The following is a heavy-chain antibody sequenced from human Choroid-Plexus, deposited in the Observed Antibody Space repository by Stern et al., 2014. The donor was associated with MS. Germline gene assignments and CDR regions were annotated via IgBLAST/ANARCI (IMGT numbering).Heavy chain of an antibody. CDR1: GFTFSRYW. CDR2: IRPDGSET. D-gene: IGHD3-3*01. J-gene: IGHJ5*02. Sequence: EVQLVESGGGLVRPGGSLTLSCVASGFTFSRYWMTWVRQAPGKGLDWVANIRPDGSETYYVDSVKARFPFSRDNAKNSLFLQMNSLRVEDTAVYYCARLLAFQFAPWGQGTLVTVSS. V-gene: IGHV3-7*01. CDR3: ARLLAFQFAP.